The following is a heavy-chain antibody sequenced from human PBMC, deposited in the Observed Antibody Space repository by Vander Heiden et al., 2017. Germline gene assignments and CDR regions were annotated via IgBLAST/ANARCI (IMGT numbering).Heavy chain of an antibody. CDR1: GVTCSNAG. J-gene: IGHJ5*02. Sequence: EVRLVQSAGGLVQHGGTTRLSCAATGVTCSNAGMSWVRQAPGKGLEWVGRIKSKTDGGTIDYGAPVKGRFTISRDDPKNTLYLQMNSLKTEDTAVYYCTRWDWFDPWGQGTLVTVSS. V-gene: IGHV3-15*07. CDR2: IKSKTDGGTI. D-gene: IGHD1-26*01. CDR3: TRWDWFDP.